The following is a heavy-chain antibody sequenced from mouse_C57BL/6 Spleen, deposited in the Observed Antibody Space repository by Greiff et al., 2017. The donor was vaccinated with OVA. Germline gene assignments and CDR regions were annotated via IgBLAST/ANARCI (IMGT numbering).Heavy chain of an antibody. V-gene: IGHV1-69*01. CDR1: GYTFTSYW. CDR2: IDPSDSYT. D-gene: IGHD1-1*01. CDR3: ARYYYGSSYEGYAMDY. J-gene: IGHJ4*01. Sequence: QVQLKQPGAELVMPGASVKLSCKASGYTFTSYWMHWVKQRPGQGLEWIGEIDPSDSYTNYNQKFKGKSTLTVDKSSSTAYMQLSSLTSEDSAVYYCARYYYGSSYEGYAMDYWGQGTSVTVSS.